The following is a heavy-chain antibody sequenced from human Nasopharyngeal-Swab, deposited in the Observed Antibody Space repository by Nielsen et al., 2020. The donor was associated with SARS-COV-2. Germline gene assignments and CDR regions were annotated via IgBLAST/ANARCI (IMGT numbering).Heavy chain of an antibody. V-gene: IGHV4-39*01. Sequence: SETLSLTCTVSGGSISSSSHYWGWIRQPPGKGLEWIGSIYYSGSTYYNPSLKSRVTISVDTSKNQFSLKLSSVTAADTAVYYCARRSYYYGMDVWGQGTTVTVSS. CDR2: IYYSGST. CDR3: ARRSYYYGMDV. J-gene: IGHJ6*02. CDR1: GGSISSSSHY.